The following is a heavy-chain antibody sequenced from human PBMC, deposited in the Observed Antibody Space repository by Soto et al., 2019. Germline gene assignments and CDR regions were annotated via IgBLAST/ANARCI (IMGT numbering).Heavy chain of an antibody. CDR1: GFSLTTSGEG. J-gene: IGHJ4*02. Sequence: QITLKESGPTLVKPTQTLTLTCTFSGFSLTTSGEGVGWIRQPPGKALEWLALIYWDDDKYYGPSLKRRLTITKGTSENQVVLTMTNMDPVDAGTYYCAHRGGFEFDYWGRGTLVTVSS. CDR3: AHRGGFEFDY. CDR2: IYWDDDK. V-gene: IGHV2-5*05. D-gene: IGHD5-12*01.